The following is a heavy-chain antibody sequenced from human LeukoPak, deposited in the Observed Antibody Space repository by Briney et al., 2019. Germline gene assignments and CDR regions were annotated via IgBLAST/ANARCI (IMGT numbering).Heavy chain of an antibody. Sequence: GGSLKLSCAASGFTFSTYSMNWVRQAPGKGLEWVSYINPSSTTIYYADSVKGRFTISRDNAKNSVSLQMNSLRAEDTAVYYCARIFRYQMVDYYALDVWAQGTTVTVSS. CDR2: INPSSTTI. D-gene: IGHD2-2*01. CDR3: ARIFRYQMVDYYALDV. CDR1: GFTFSTYS. J-gene: IGHJ6*01. V-gene: IGHV3-48*04.